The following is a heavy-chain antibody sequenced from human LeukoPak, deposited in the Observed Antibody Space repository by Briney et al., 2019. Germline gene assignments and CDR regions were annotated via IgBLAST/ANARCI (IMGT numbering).Heavy chain of an antibody. CDR1: GFTFSSYG. Sequence: GRSLRLSCAASGFTFSSYGMHWVRQAPGKGLEWVAVIWYDGSNKYYADSVKGRFTISRDNSKNTLYLQMNSLRAEDTAVCYCARDEAVAGGIDYWGQGTLVTVSS. CDR3: ARDEAVAGGIDY. D-gene: IGHD6-19*01. J-gene: IGHJ4*02. V-gene: IGHV3-33*08. CDR2: IWYDGSNK.